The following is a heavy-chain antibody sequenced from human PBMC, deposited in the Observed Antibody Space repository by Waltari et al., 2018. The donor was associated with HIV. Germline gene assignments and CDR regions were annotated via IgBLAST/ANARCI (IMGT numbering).Heavy chain of an antibody. J-gene: IGHJ4*02. CDR1: GFTFSSYA. D-gene: IGHD7-27*01. Sequence: QVQLVESGGGVVQPGRSLRLSCAASGFTFSSYAMHWVRQAPGKGLEWVAVISYDGSNKYYADSVKGRFTISRDNSKNTLYLQMNSLRAEDTAVYYCARGGPPNHYFDYWGQGTLVTVSS. V-gene: IGHV3-30*04. CDR2: ISYDGSNK. CDR3: ARGGPPNHYFDY.